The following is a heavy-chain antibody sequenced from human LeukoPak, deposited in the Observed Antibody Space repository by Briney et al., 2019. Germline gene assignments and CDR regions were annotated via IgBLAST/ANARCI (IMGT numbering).Heavy chain of an antibody. CDR3: ASLDKIYDFWSGYDRFDY. CDR2: INHSGST. CDR1: GGSFSGYY. Sequence: PSETLSLTCAVYGGSFSGYYWSWIRQPPGKGLEWIGEINHSGSTNYNPSLKSRVTISVDTSKNQFSLKLSSVTAADTAVYYCASLDKIYDFWSGYDRFDYWGQGTLVTVSS. J-gene: IGHJ4*02. V-gene: IGHV4-34*01. D-gene: IGHD3-3*01.